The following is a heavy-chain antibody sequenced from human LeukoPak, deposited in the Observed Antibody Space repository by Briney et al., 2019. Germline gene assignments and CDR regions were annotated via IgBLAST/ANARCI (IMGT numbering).Heavy chain of an antibody. Sequence: GGSLRLSCVAPGFTFNSYSMNWVRQAPGKGLEWVSHISVSSSTIYYADSVKGRFTISRDNAKNSLYLQMNSLRDEDTAVYYCARSYYDSTYYFDHWGQGNLVTVSS. D-gene: IGHD3-22*01. CDR3: ARSYYDSTYYFDH. CDR1: GFTFNSYS. V-gene: IGHV3-48*02. CDR2: ISVSSSTI. J-gene: IGHJ4*02.